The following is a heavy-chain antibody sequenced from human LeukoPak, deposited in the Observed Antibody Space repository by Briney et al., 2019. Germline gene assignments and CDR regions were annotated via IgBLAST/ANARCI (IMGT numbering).Heavy chain of an antibody. CDR1: GYPFTSYN. D-gene: IGHD3-3*01. CDR2: MNTNSGNT. J-gene: IGHJ4*02. Sequence: ASVKVSCKASGYPFTSYNINWVRQATGQGLEWMGWMNTNSGNTGYSQNFQGRVTMTRDTSINTAYMELSSLMSEDTAVYHCARGFPKAVFGVVIEDWGQGTLVTVSS. CDR3: ARGFPKAVFGVVIED. V-gene: IGHV1-8*01.